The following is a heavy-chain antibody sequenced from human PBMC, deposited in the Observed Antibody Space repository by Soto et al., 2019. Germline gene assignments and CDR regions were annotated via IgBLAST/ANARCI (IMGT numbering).Heavy chain of an antibody. J-gene: IGHJ6*02. D-gene: IGHD4-4*01. Sequence: GGSLRLPCVASGFTFSTHAMSWVRQVPGKGLEWVSTFSGRGGNISYGESVKGRLTIPRDDPKNPLYLDMNSLRVEDAVVYYSAKDPLWTVGHLAMDVWGQGTTVTVSS. V-gene: IGHV3-23*01. CDR3: AKDPLWTVGHLAMDV. CDR2: FSGRGGNI. CDR1: GFTFSTHA.